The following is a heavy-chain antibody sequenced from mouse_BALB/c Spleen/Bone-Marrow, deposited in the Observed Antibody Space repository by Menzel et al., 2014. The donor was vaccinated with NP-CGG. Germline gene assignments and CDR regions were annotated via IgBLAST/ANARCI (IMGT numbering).Heavy chain of an antibody. J-gene: IGHJ4*01. Sequence: VQLQQSGPDLVAPSQSLSLTCTVSGFSLTSYGLHWVRQPPGKGLEWLGVIWSDGSTTYNSALKSRLSISEDNSKRQVLLKMNSLQTDDTAMYYCARSGTDYAMDYWGQGTSVTVSS. CDR2: IWSDGST. CDR1: GFSLTSYG. D-gene: IGHD4-1*01. V-gene: IGHV2-6-2*01. CDR3: ARSGTDYAMDY.